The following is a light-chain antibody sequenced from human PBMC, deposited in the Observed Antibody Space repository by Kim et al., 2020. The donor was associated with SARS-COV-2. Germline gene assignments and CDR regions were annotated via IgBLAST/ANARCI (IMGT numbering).Light chain of an antibody. CDR3: QAWDSSTFYV. CDR2: QDS. V-gene: IGLV3-1*01. CDR1: KLGDKY. Sequence: SYELTQPPSVSVSPGQTASITCPGDKLGDKYACWYQQKPGQSPVLVIYQDSKRPSGIPERFSGSNSGNTATLTISGTQAMDEADYYCQAWDSSTFYVFGTGTKVTDL. J-gene: IGLJ1*01.